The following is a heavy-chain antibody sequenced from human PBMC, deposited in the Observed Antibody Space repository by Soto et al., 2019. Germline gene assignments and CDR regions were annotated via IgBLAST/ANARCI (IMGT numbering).Heavy chain of an antibody. CDR1: GFTCSRYW. D-gene: IGHD3-22*01. V-gene: IGHV3-7*04. J-gene: IGHJ6*02. CDR2: IKQDGSQK. CDR3: ARHDYYDSSGSSYYGMDV. Sequence: GGSIRLSCTASGFTCSRYWVSWVRQSTGKGLEWVANIKQDGSQKNYVDSVKGRVTISRDNAKNSLYLQMNSLRAEDTAVYYCARHDYYDSSGSSYYGMDVWGQGTTVTVSS.